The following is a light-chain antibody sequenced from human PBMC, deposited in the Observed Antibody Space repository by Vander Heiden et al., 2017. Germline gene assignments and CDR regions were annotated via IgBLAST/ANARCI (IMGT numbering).Light chain of an antibody. V-gene: IGKV3-11*01. J-gene: IGKJ5*01. CDR1: QSVMTF. CDR3: QQRDDWPPIT. CDR2: DAS. Sequence: EIVLTQSPATLSLSPGERATLSCRASQSVMTFLAWYQQKPGQAPRLLIYDASNRATGIPARFSGSGYGTDFTLTISSREPEDFAVYFCQQRDDWPPITFGQGTRLEIK.